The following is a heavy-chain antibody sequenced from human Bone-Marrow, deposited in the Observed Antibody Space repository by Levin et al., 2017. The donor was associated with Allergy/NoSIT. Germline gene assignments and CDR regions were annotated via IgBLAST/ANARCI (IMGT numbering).Heavy chain of an antibody. J-gene: IGHJ4*02. CDR3: ASGTCSGRKCFPSC. CDR2: IFSSGKT. V-gene: IGHV4-61*02. Sequence: SETLSLTCSVSGGSIRSGLYYWSWIRQPAGKGLEWIGRIFSSGKTNYNPSLKSRVTMSVDMSKNQFSLSLSSVTAADTALYYCASGTCSGRKCFPSCWGQGTLVTVSS. D-gene: IGHD2-15*01. CDR1: GGSIRSGLYY.